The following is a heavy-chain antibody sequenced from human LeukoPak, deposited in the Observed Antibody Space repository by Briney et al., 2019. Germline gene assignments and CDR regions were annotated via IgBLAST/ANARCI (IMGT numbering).Heavy chain of an antibody. CDR1: GFSFNTCA. CDR3: ARERYFDY. V-gene: IGHV3-23*01. Sequence: GGSLRLSCAASGFSFNTCAMSWVRQAPGKGLEWVSTISGGGRSTDYADSVKGQFTISRDNSKNALYLQMNSLRAEDTAVYYCARERYFDYWGQGTLVTVSS. CDR2: ISGGGRST. J-gene: IGHJ4*02.